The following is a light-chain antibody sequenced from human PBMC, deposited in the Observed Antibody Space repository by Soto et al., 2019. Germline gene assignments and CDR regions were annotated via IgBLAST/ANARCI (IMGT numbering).Light chain of an antibody. V-gene: IGKV1-9*01. CDR1: QGISDY. CDR2: AAS. Sequence: DIQLTQSPSFLSASVGDRVTITCRASQGISDYFTWYQQKLGKAPKLLIYAASTLQSGVPSRFSGSGSGTEFTLTISSLQPEDFATYCCQQLNSYPITFGQGTRLEIK. CDR3: QQLNSYPIT. J-gene: IGKJ5*01.